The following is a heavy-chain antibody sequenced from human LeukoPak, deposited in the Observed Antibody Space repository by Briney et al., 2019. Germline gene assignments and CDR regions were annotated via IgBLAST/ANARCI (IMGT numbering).Heavy chain of an antibody. D-gene: IGHD3-10*01. Sequence: GGSLRLSCAASGFTFSSYAMSWARQAPGKGLEWVSAISGSGGSTYYADSVKGRFTISRDNSKNTLYLQMNSLRAEDTAVYYCAKDMVRGVILYYFDYWGQGTLVTVSS. CDR1: GFTFSSYA. J-gene: IGHJ4*02. CDR3: AKDMVRGVILYYFDY. V-gene: IGHV3-23*01. CDR2: ISGSGGST.